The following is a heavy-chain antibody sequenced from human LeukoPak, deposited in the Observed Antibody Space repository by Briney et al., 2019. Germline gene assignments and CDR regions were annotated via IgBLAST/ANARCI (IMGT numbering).Heavy chain of an antibody. CDR2: ISYDGSNK. D-gene: IGHD6-19*01. J-gene: IGHJ4*02. CDR1: GFTFRSYG. V-gene: IGHV3-30*18. Sequence: GGSLRLSCAASGFTFRSYGMHWVRQAPGKGLEWVAVISYDGSNKYYADSVKGRFTISRDNSKNTLYLQMNSLRAEDTAVYYCAKEPEYSSGWYFDYWGQGTLVTVSS. CDR3: AKEPEYSSGWYFDY.